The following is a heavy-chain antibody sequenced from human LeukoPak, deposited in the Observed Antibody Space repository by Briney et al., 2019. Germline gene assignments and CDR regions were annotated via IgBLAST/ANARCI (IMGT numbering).Heavy chain of an antibody. Sequence: SETLSLICTVSGGDSINSYFWTWVRPPAGKGLEWIGRLYTSGITNYSPSLKSRVTMSIDTSKNQISLNLTSVTAADTAMYYCARETSTTYDRAIDIWGQGTMVTVSS. CDR2: LYTSGIT. V-gene: IGHV4-4*07. CDR3: ARETSTTYDRAIDI. D-gene: IGHD1-26*01. CDR1: GGDSINSYF. J-gene: IGHJ3*02.